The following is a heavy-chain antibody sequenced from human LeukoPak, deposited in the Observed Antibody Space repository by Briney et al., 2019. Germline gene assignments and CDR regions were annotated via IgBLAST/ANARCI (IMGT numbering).Heavy chain of an antibody. V-gene: IGHV2-70*11. J-gene: IGHJ4*02. CDR2: IDWDDDK. D-gene: IGHD2-15*01. CDR3: ARTIGYCIGGSCCYFDY. Sequence: SGPALVKPTQTLTLTCTFSGFSLSTSKMCVSWIRQPPGKALEWLARIDWDDDKHFSTSLKTRLTISKDTSKNQVVLTMTNMDPVDTATYYCARTIGYCIGGSCCYFDYWGQGTLVTVSS. CDR1: GFSLSTSKMC.